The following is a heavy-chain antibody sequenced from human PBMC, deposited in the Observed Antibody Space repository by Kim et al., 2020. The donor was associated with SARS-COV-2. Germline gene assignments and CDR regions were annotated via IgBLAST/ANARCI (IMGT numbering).Heavy chain of an antibody. CDR1: GFTFGDYA. V-gene: IGHV3-9*01. J-gene: IGHJ3*02. CDR2: ISWNSGSI. Sequence: GGSLRLSCAASGFTFGDYAMHWVRQAPGKGLEWVSGISWNSGSIGYADSVKGRFTISRDNAKNSLYLQMNSLRAEDTALYYCAKEATIFGVVIIPDAFDIWGQGTMVTVSS. D-gene: IGHD3-3*01. CDR3: AKEATIFGVVIIPDAFDI.